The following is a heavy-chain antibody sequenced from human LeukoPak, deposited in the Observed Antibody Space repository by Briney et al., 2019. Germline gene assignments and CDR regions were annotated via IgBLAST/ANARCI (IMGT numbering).Heavy chain of an antibody. J-gene: IGHJ4*02. D-gene: IGHD3-3*02. CDR3: ARLRRSRLAEFDY. Sequence: SETLSLTCTVSGGSISSYYWNWIRQPPGKGLEWIGYIYYSGSTSYNPSLKSRVTISVDTSKNQFSLKLSSLTAADTAVYYCARLRRSRLAEFDYWGQGTLVTVSS. V-gene: IGHV4-59*08. CDR2: IYYSGST. CDR1: GGSISSYY.